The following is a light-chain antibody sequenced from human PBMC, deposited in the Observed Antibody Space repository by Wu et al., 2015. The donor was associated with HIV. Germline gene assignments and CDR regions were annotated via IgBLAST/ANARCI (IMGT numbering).Light chain of an antibody. CDR2: SAS. CDR3: QRGIGVPNV. J-gene: IGKJ2*01. Sequence: DIPMTQSPSSLSASVGDRVTITCRSGQSISTFLNWYQQKPGKAPILLIYSASNLQTGVPSRFSGSGFGTDFTLTITNLQPEDFATYYCQRGIGVPNVFGPGTKLEL. V-gene: IGKV1-39*01. CDR1: QSISTF.